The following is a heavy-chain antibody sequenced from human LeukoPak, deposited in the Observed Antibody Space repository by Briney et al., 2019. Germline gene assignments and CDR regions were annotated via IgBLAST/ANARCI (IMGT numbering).Heavy chain of an antibody. J-gene: IGHJ3*02. CDR3: ARGWELLRAAFDI. CDR1: GFTFSDYY. CDR2: ISSSGSTI. Sequence: GGSLRLSCAASGFTFSDYYMSWIRQAPGKGLEWVSYISSSGSTIYYADSVKGRLTISRDNAKNSLYLQMNSLRAEDTAVYYCARGWELLRAAFDIWGQGTMVTVSS. D-gene: IGHD1-26*01. V-gene: IGHV3-11*01.